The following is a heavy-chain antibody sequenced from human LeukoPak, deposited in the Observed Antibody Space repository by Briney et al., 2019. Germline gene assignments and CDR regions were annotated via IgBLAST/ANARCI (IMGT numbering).Heavy chain of an antibody. D-gene: IGHD4-23*01. CDR3: ARGGYGGNLFDY. Sequence: SETLSLTCAVYGGSFSGYYWSWIRQHPGKGLEWIGYIYYSGSTYYNPSLKSRVTISVDTSKNQFSLKLSSVTAADTAVYYCARGGYGGNLFDYWGQGTLVTVSS. J-gene: IGHJ4*02. V-gene: IGHV4-31*11. CDR1: GGSFSGYY. CDR2: IYYSGST.